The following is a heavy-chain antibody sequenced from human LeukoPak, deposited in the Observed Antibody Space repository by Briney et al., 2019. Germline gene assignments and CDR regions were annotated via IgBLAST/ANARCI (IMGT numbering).Heavy chain of an antibody. CDR2: IYSSGST. Sequence: PSETLSLTCTVSGVSISSYYWTWIRQPAGKGLEWIGRIYSSGSTNYNPSLKSRVTMSVDTSKNQFSLELRSVTAADTAVYYCARILSAAPWFDPWGQGTLVTVSS. V-gene: IGHV4-4*07. CDR1: GVSISSYY. J-gene: IGHJ5*02. D-gene: IGHD2-2*01. CDR3: ARILSAAPWFDP.